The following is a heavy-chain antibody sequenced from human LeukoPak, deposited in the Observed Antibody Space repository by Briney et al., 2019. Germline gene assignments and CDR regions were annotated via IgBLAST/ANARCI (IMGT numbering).Heavy chain of an antibody. CDR3: ASLNSYSSSWYFDY. CDR1: GFTVSSNY. V-gene: IGHV3-53*04. Sequence: GGSLRLSCAASGFTVSSNYMSWVRQAPGKGLEWVSVIYSGGSTYYADSVKGRFTISRHNSKNTLYLQMNSLRAEDTVVYYCASLNSYSSSWYFDYWGQGTLVTVSS. D-gene: IGHD6-13*01. J-gene: IGHJ4*02. CDR2: IYSGGST.